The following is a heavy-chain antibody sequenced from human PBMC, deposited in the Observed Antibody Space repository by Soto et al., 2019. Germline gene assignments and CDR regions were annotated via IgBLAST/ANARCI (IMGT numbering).Heavy chain of an antibody. CDR3: ARVSYYDFWSQGYYYYMDV. CDR1: GGSISSYY. Sequence: SETLSLTCTVSGGSISSYYWSWIRQPPGKGLEWIGYTYYSGSTNYNPSLKSRVTISVDTSKSHFSLKLSSVTAADTAVYYCARVSYYDFWSQGYYYYMDVWGKGTTVTVSS. J-gene: IGHJ6*03. V-gene: IGHV4-59*01. D-gene: IGHD3-3*01. CDR2: TYYSGST.